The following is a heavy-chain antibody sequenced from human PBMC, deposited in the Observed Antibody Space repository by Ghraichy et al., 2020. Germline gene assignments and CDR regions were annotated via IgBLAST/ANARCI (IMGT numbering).Heavy chain of an antibody. CDR1: GFTFSSYS. CDR2: ISSSSSTI. Sequence: GGSLRLSCAASGFTFSSYSMNWVRQAPGKRLEWVSYISSSSSTIYYADSVKGRFTISRDNAKNSLYLQMNSLRDEDTAVYYCARDTIAVAGGGSYYVVALGYYFDYWGQGTLVTVSS. V-gene: IGHV3-48*02. CDR3: ARDTIAVAGGGSYYVVALGYYFDY. J-gene: IGHJ4*02. D-gene: IGHD6-19*01.